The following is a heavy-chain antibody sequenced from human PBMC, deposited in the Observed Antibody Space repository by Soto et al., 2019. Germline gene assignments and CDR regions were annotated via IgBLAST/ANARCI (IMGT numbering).Heavy chain of an antibody. Sequence: ASVKVSCKASGYTFTSYDINWVRQATGQGLEWMGWMNPNSGNTGYAQKFQGRVTMTRNTSISTAYMELSSLRSEDTAVYYCARDSITMVRGVSHWFDPWGQGTLVTVSS. J-gene: IGHJ5*02. CDR3: ARDSITMVRGVSHWFDP. CDR2: MNPNSGNT. CDR1: GYTFTSYD. V-gene: IGHV1-8*01. D-gene: IGHD3-10*01.